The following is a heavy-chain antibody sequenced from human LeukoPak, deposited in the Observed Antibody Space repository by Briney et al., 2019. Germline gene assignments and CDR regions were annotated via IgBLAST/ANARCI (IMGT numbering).Heavy chain of an antibody. V-gene: IGHV5-51*01. D-gene: IGHD5-24*01. CDR3: ARHFSDGYNYEHRTHDAFDI. J-gene: IGHJ3*02. Sequence: GESLKISCKGSGYSFTSYWIGWARQMPGKGLEWMGIIYPGDYDIRYSPSFQGQVTLSADKSISTAYLQWSRLKASDTAMYYCARHFSDGYNYEHRTHDAFDIWGQGTMVTVSS. CDR2: IYPGDYDI. CDR1: GYSFTSYW.